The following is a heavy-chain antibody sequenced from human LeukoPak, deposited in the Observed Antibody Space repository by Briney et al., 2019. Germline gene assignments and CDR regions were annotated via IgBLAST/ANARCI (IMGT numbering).Heavy chain of an antibody. J-gene: IGHJ4*02. CDR3: ARGVEISSYYFDY. V-gene: IGHV4-59*01. D-gene: IGHD2-15*01. CDR2: IYYTGST. Sequence: LETLSLTCTVSGDSISSYYYWSWIRQPPGKGLEWIGYIYYTGSTNYSPSLKSRVTISVDSSKNQFSLKLTSVTAADTAVYYCARGVEISSYYFDYWGQGTLVTVSS. CDR1: GDSISSYYY.